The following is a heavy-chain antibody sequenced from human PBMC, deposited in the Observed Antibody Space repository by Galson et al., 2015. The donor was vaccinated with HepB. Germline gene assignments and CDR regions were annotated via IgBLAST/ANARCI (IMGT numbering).Heavy chain of an antibody. CDR2: FDPEDGET. J-gene: IGHJ4*02. CDR3: ATGSPYCGGDCYQFDY. D-gene: IGHD2-21*02. V-gene: IGHV1-24*01. CDR1: GYTLTELS. Sequence: SVTVSCKVSGYTLTELSMHWVRQAPGKGLEWMGGFDPEDGETIYAQKFQGRVTMTEDTSTDTAYMELSSLRSEDTAVYYCATGSPYCGGDCYQFDYWGQGTLVTVSS.